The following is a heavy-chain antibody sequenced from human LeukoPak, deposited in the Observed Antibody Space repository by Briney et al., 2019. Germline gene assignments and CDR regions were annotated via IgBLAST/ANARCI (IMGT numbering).Heavy chain of an antibody. CDR3: AKGSYYDSSGSFYFDY. V-gene: IGHV3-53*01. D-gene: IGHD3-22*01. Sequence: GGSLRLSCAASGFSVSNNYMSWVRQAPGKGLEWVSLIYSGGDKRYAASVKGRFTISRDNSKNTLYLQMDSLRVEDTAAYYCAKGSYYDSSGSFYFDYWGQGTTVTVSS. CDR2: IYSGGDK. CDR1: GFSVSNNY. J-gene: IGHJ4*02.